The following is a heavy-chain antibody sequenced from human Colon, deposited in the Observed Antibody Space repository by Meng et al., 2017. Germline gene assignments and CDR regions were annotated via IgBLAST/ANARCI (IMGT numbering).Heavy chain of an antibody. Sequence: ASVKVSCKASGYTFTSYAMNWVRQAPGQGLEWMGWINTNTGNPTYAQGFTGRFVFSLDTSVSTAYLQISSLKAGDTAVYYCARVLFDGTYYGAGSYLVDYWGQGTLVTVSS. V-gene: IGHV7-4-1*02. CDR1: GYTFTSYA. CDR2: INTNTGNP. D-gene: IGHD3-10*01. J-gene: IGHJ4*02. CDR3: ARVLFDGTYYGAGSYLVDY.